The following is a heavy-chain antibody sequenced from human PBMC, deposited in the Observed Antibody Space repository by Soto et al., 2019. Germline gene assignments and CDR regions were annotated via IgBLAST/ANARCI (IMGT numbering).Heavy chain of an antibody. D-gene: IGHD3-16*02. Sequence: QVQLQQWGAGLLKPSETLSLTCAVYGGSFSGYYWSWIRQPPGKGLEWIGEINHSGSTNYNPSLKSRVTISVDTSKNQFSLKLSSVTAADTAVYYCARGLIVSHDYVWGSYRYTNWFDPWGQGTLVTVSS. CDR3: ARGLIVSHDYVWGSYRYTNWFDP. V-gene: IGHV4-34*01. CDR1: GGSFSGYY. J-gene: IGHJ5*02. CDR2: INHSGST.